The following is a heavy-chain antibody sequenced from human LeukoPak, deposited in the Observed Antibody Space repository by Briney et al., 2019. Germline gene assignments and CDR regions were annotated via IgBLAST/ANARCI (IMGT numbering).Heavy chain of an antibody. CDR1: GFTFDDYA. Sequence: GGSLRLSCAASGFTFDDYAMHWVRQAPGNGLEWVSGISWNSGSIGYADSVKGRFTISRDNAKNSLYLQMNSLRAEATALYYCAKDKGSSGSSGWFDPWGQGTLVTVSS. CDR2: ISWNSGSI. V-gene: IGHV3-9*01. J-gene: IGHJ5*02. D-gene: IGHD6-19*01. CDR3: AKDKGSSGSSGWFDP.